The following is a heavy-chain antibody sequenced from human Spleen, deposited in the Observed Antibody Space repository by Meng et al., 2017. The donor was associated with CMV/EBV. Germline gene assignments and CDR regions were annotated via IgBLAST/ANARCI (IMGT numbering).Heavy chain of an antibody. CDR1: GFTFSSYS. Sequence: GGSLRLSCAASGFTFSSYSMNWVRQAPGKGLEWVAYISSSSSTMYFADSVKGRFTISRDNAKNSLYLQMNNLRAEDTAMYYCARDRAAGQYRGTLWGQGTLVTVSS. CDR2: ISSSSSTM. V-gene: IGHV3-48*04. D-gene: IGHD5-18*01. J-gene: IGHJ4*02. CDR3: ARDRAAGQYRGTL.